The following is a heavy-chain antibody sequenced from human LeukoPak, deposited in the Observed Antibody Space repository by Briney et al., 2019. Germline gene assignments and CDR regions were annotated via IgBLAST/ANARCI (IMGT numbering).Heavy chain of an antibody. CDR2: ISGSGGST. D-gene: IGHD3-3*01. Sequence: PGGSLRLSCAASGFTFSSYAMSWVRQAPGNGLEWVSAISGSGGSTYYADSVKGRFTISRDNSKNTLYLQMNSLRAEDTAVYYCAKGDFWRLYYFDYWGQGTLVTVSS. J-gene: IGHJ4*02. V-gene: IGHV3-23*01. CDR3: AKGDFWRLYYFDY. CDR1: GFTFSSYA.